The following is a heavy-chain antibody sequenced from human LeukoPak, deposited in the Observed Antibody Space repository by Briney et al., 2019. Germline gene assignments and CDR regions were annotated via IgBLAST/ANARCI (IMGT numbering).Heavy chain of an antibody. V-gene: IGHV1-2*06. CDR2: INPNSGGT. D-gene: IGHD5-18*01. CDR1: GYTFTGYY. Sequence: GASVKVSCKASGYTFTGYYMHWVRQAPGQGLEWMGRINPNSGGTNYAQKFQGRVTMTRDTSISTAYMELRSLRSDDTAVYYCARADTATGWFDPWGQGTLVTVSS. CDR3: ARADTATGWFDP. J-gene: IGHJ5*02.